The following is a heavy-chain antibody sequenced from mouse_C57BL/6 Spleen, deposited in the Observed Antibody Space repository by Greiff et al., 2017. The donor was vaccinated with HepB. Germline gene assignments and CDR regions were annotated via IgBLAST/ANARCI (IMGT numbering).Heavy chain of an antibody. Sequence: QVQLKQPGAELVMPGASVKLSCKASGYTFTSYWMHWVKQRPGQGLEWIGEIDPSDSYTNYNQKFKGKSTLTVDKSSSTAYMQLSSLTSEDSAVYYCARSSGSSYVTYWGQGTTLTVSS. J-gene: IGHJ2*01. D-gene: IGHD1-1*01. V-gene: IGHV1-69*01. CDR1: GYTFTSYW. CDR2: IDPSDSYT. CDR3: ARSSGSSYVTY.